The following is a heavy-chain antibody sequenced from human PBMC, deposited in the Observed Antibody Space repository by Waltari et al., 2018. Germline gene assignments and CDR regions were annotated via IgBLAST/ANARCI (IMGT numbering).Heavy chain of an antibody. Sequence: QVQLVESGGGVVQPGGSLRLSCAASGFTFSSYGMHWVRQAPGQGLEWVAFIRYDGSNKYYADSVKGRFTISRDNSKNTLYLQMNSLRAEDTAVYYCAKDLAIFGVVIYYYGMDVWGQGTTVTVSS. D-gene: IGHD3-3*01. CDR3: AKDLAIFGVVIYYYGMDV. J-gene: IGHJ6*02. CDR1: GFTFSSYG. CDR2: IRYDGSNK. V-gene: IGHV3-30*02.